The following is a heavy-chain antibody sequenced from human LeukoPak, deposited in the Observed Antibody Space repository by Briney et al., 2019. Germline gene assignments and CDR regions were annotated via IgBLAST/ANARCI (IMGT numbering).Heavy chain of an antibody. Sequence: GGSLRLSCAASGFTFSSYAMSWVRQAPGKGLEWVADISGSGGSTYYADSVKGRFTISRDNSKDTLYLQMNSLRAEDTAVYYCAKAAVYDSSGYYYGGQGTLGTVSS. J-gene: IGHJ4*02. CDR1: GFTFSSYA. CDR3: AKAAVYDSSGYYY. V-gene: IGHV3-23*01. D-gene: IGHD3-22*01. CDR2: ISGSGGST.